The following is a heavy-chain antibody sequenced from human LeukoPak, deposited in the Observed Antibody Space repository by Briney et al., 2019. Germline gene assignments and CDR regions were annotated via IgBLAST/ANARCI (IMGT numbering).Heavy chain of an antibody. CDR2: IWYDGSNK. Sequence: GGSLRLSCAASGLTFSSYGMHWVRQAPGKGLEWVAVIWYDGSNKYYADSVKGRFTISRDNSKNTLYLQMNSLRAEDTAVYYCARDRGYYYDSSGYYPDYWGQGTLVTVSS. V-gene: IGHV3-33*01. D-gene: IGHD3-22*01. CDR3: ARDRGYYYDSSGYYPDY. CDR1: GLTFSSYG. J-gene: IGHJ4*02.